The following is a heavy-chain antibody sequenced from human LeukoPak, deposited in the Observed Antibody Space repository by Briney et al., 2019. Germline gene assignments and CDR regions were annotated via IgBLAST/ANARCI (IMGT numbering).Heavy chain of an antibody. V-gene: IGHV3-23*01. CDR3: AKSLHDIVVVPAYDY. D-gene: IGHD2-2*01. Sequence: PGGSLRLSCSASGFTFSSYAMSWVRQTPGKGLEWVSGISGSGGSTYYADSVKGRFTISRDNSKNTLYLQMNSLRAEDTAVYYCAKSLHDIVVVPAYDYWGQGTLVTVSS. CDR1: GFTFSSYA. CDR2: ISGSGGST. J-gene: IGHJ4*02.